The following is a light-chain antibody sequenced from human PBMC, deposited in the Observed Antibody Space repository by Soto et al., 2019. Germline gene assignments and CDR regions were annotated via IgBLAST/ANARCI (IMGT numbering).Light chain of an antibody. CDR1: QSISSY. CDR3: QQSYSNPLT. Sequence: DIQMTQSPSAQSASVGDRVTITCLASQSISSYVNWYQQKPGKAPQLLIYAASSLQSGVPSRFSGGASGTDFTLTISSLQPEDFATYYCQQSYSNPLTFGGGTKLDIK. V-gene: IGKV1-39*01. CDR2: AAS. J-gene: IGKJ4*01.